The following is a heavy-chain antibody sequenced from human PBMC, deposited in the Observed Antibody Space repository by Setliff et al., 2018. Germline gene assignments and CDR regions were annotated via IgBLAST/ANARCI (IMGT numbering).Heavy chain of an antibody. D-gene: IGHD3-3*01. V-gene: IGHV3-23*01. Sequence: GGSLRLSCAASGFTFSNYAMGWVRQTPGKGLEWVSAITTSGGSTYYADSVKGRFTISRDDSKNTLYLQMLSLRAEDTAVYYCAKGGSDFWSELDYWGQGTLVTVSS. J-gene: IGHJ4*02. CDR2: ITTSGGST. CDR3: AKGGSDFWSELDY. CDR1: GFTFSNYA.